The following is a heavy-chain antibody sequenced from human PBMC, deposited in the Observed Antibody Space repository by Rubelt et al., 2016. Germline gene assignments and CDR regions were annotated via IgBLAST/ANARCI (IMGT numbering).Heavy chain of an antibody. CDR1: GGSFSNYY. Sequence: QVQLQQWGAGLFRPSQTLSLTCGVYGGSFSNYYWTWIRQPPGKGLEWIGDINKSGNTDYNPSLKSRVTISVDTSKNQFSLRLGFVTAAETAVYYWARGLIRCFDIWGQGTMVTVSS. D-gene: IGHD3-3*01. CDR2: INKSGNT. J-gene: IGHJ3*02. CDR3: ARGLIRCFDI. V-gene: IGHV4-34*01.